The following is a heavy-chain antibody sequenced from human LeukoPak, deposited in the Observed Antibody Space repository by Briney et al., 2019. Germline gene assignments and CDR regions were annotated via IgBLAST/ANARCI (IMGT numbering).Heavy chain of an antibody. CDR2: ISSSGSTI. CDR1: GFTFSDYY. D-gene: IGHD2-21*01. V-gene: IGHV3-11*04. J-gene: IGHJ4*02. Sequence: PRGSLRLSCAASGFTFSDYYMSWVRQAPGKGLEWVSYISSSGSTIYYADSVKGRFTISRDNAKNSLYLQMNSLRAEDTAVYYCARVTPQGWGLDYWGQGTLVTVSS. CDR3: ARVTPQGWGLDY.